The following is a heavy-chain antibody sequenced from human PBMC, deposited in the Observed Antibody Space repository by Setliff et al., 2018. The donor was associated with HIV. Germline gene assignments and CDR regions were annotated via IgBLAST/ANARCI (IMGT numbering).Heavy chain of an antibody. J-gene: IGHJ4*02. CDR3: ATLDPSGGNFLAY. CDR1: GDTDFY. CDR2: IHASGKT. Sequence: SETLSLTCTVSGDTDFYWNWIRQPPGKGLEWIGYIHASGKTNYNPSLKSRVTLAPDTSEMHFSLHPTSVTAADTAVYYCATLDPSGGNFLAYWGQGTLVTV. D-gene: IGHD2-21*02. V-gene: IGHV4-4*09.